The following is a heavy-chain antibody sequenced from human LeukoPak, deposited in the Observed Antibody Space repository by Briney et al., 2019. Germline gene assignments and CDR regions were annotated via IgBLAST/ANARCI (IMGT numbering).Heavy chain of an antibody. CDR1: GFSVTNNY. J-gene: IGHJ5*02. CDR2: ISGDGGST. V-gene: IGHV3-43*02. Sequence: GGSLRLSCAVSGFSVTNNYMSWVRQAPGKGLEWVSLISGDGGSTYYADSVKGRFTISRDNSKNSLYLQMNSLRTEDTALYYCAKDRRIAARGNWFDPWGQGTLVTVSS. D-gene: IGHD6-6*01. CDR3: AKDRRIAARGNWFDP.